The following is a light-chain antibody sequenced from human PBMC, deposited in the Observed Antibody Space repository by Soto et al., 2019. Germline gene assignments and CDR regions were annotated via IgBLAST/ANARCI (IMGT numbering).Light chain of an antibody. Sequence: DIQMTQSPSTLSASVGDRVTITCRASQSISTWLAWYQQKPGKAPKLLIYKASSLEGGVPSRFSGSRAGTESNITISSLQPDDFATYYCQQYNTYPLSFGGGTTVDIE. V-gene: IGKV1-5*03. CDR3: QQYNTYPLS. CDR1: QSISTW. J-gene: IGKJ4*01. CDR2: KAS.